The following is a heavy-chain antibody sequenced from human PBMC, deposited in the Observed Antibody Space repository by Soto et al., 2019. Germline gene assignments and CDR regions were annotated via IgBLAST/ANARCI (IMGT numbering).Heavy chain of an antibody. D-gene: IGHD5-12*01. J-gene: IGHJ3*02. Sequence: QVQLQESDAGLVKASQTLSLTCTVSGGSVSSGAYYWTWIRQRPGKGLQWIGYIYYSGSTYYSPSLESRLSISLDTSKTQFSLRLSSVTAADTAMYYCARARLRAVYAFDIWGQGIMVTVSS. CDR2: IYYSGST. CDR1: GGSVSSGAYY. CDR3: ARARLRAVYAFDI. V-gene: IGHV4-31*03.